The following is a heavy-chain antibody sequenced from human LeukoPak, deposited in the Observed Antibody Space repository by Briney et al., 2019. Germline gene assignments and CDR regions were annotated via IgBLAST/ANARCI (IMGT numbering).Heavy chain of an antibody. V-gene: IGHV3-30*18. CDR3: AKDSVTTLDY. D-gene: IGHD4-17*01. CDR2: ISYDGSSK. J-gene: IGHJ4*02. Sequence: GGSLRLSCAASGFTFSSYAMHWVRQAPDNGLEWVAVISYDGSSKYFAKSVKGRFTISRDNSKNTLYLQMNSLRTEDTAVYYCAKDSVTTLDYWGQGTLVTVSS. CDR1: GFTFSSYA.